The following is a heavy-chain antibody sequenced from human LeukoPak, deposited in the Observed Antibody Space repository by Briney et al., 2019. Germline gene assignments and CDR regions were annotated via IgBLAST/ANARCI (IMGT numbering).Heavy chain of an antibody. V-gene: IGHV4-59*01. CDR2: IYYNGNT. Sequence: SETLSLTCSVSDGSINSYYWNWIRRPPGKGLEWIRYIYYNGNTNYSPSLKSRVTMSVDTSKNLFSLKVSSVTAADTAVYYCARGRSNYYGMDVWGQGTTVTVSS. CDR1: DGSINSYY. J-gene: IGHJ6*02. CDR3: ARGRSNYYGMDV. D-gene: IGHD1-26*01.